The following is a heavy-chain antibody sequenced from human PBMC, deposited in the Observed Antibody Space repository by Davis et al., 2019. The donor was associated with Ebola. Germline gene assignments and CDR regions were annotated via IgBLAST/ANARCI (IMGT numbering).Heavy chain of an antibody. CDR1: GFTFSSYG. CDR3: ARAGYGDYEDY. Sequence: PGGSLRLSCAASGFTFSSYGMHWVRQAPGKGLEWVAVIWYDGSNKYYADSVKGRFTISRDNSKNTLYLQMNSPRAEDTAVYYCARAGYGDYEDYWGQGTLVTVSS. J-gene: IGHJ4*02. D-gene: IGHD4-17*01. V-gene: IGHV3-33*01. CDR2: IWYDGSNK.